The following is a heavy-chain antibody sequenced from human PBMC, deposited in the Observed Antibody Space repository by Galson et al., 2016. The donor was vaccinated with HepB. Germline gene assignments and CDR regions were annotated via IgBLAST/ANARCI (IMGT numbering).Heavy chain of an antibody. Sequence: SLRLSCAASGFTFSDYTMHWVRQAPGQAPGEGLEWVAVISEDGTQKYLADSVKGRFTISRDNSRSILYLQMNSLRREDTAIYYCARSVSSAWHTFDSWGQETLVPVSS. D-gene: IGHD6-25*01. CDR1: GFTFSDYT. V-gene: IGHV3-30*04. CDR3: ARSVSSAWHTFDS. CDR2: ISEDGTQK. J-gene: IGHJ4*02.